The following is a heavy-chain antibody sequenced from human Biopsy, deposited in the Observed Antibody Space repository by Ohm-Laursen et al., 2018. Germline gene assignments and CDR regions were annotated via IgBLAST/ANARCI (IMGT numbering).Heavy chain of an antibody. V-gene: IGHV1-8*01. CDR3: GRAVRNQLRTDP. D-gene: IGHD4-17*01. CDR2: LNPVSGNS. CDR1: GYTFTSYD. Sequence: ASVKVSCKISGYTFTSYDITWVRQDPGQGPEWIGLLNPVSGNSNFAQKFRGRLSVTSDTSISTVYMELSGLTSDDTATYYCGRAVRNQLRTDPWGQGTLVTVTS. J-gene: IGHJ5*02.